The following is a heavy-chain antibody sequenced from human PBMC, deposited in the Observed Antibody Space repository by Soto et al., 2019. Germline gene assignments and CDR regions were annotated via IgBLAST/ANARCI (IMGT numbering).Heavy chain of an antibody. CDR1: GFTFSSYA. CDR3: AKQGYCTHGVCYSPSGMDV. V-gene: IGHV3-23*01. Sequence: EVQLLESGGGLVQPGGSLRLSCAASGFTFSSYAMSWVRQAPGKGLEWVSAISGSGGSTYYADSVKGRFTISRDNSKNTRYLQRNSLRAEDTAVYYCAKQGYCTHGVCYSPSGMDVWGQGTTVTVSS. CDR2: ISGSGGST. D-gene: IGHD2-8*01. J-gene: IGHJ6*02.